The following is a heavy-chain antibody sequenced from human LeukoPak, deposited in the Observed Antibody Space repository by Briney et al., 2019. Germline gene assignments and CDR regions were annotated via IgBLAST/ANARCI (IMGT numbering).Heavy chain of an antibody. J-gene: IGHJ5*02. CDR3: ARMARIWFGESWYNWFDP. CDR1: GYTFTSYG. V-gene: IGHV1-18*01. CDR2: ISVHTGTT. Sequence: ASVKVSCKASGYTFTSYGISWVRQAPGQGLEWMGWISVHTGTTNYAQKLQGRVTMTTDTSTSTAYMELRSLRSDDTAVYYCARMARIWFGESWYNWFDPWGQGTLVTVSS. D-gene: IGHD3-10*01.